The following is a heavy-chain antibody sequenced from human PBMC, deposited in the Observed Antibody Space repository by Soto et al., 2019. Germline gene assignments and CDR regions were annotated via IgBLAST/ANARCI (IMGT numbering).Heavy chain of an antibody. CDR2: INHSGST. Sequence: SGTLSLTCAVYGGSFSGYYWSWIRQPPGKGLEWIGEINHSGSTNYNPSLKSRVTISVDTSKNQFSLKLSSVTAADTAVYYCARGDSSVGKYGSFDYWGQGTLVTVSS. J-gene: IGHJ4*02. CDR3: ARGDSSVGKYGSFDY. CDR1: GGSFSGYY. V-gene: IGHV4-34*01. D-gene: IGHD3-10*01.